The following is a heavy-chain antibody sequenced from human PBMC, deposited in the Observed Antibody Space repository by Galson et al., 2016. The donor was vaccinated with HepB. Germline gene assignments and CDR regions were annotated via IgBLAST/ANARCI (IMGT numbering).Heavy chain of an antibody. D-gene: IGHD4/OR15-4a*01. V-gene: IGHV4-39*01. Sequence: ETLSLTCTVSGESISNTRYYWGWIRQPPGRGLEWIGSINYSGNSDHNPSLKSRVIISKDTSKNQFSLKLTSVTAADTAVYYCSRHRGLGLWDYWGQGSLVTVSS. CDR3: SRHRGLGLWDY. CDR2: INYSGNS. CDR1: GESISNTRYY. J-gene: IGHJ4*02.